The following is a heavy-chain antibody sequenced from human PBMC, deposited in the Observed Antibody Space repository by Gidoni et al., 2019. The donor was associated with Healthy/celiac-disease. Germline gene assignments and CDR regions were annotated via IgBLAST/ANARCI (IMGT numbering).Heavy chain of an antibody. J-gene: IGHJ1*01. D-gene: IGHD3-22*01. CDR3: AKATHYYDSSGYYGYFQH. CDR2: ISGSGGST. Sequence: EVQLLESGGGLVQPGGSLRLSCAASGFPVSIYAMSWVRQAPGKVLEWVSAISGSGGSTYYADSVKGRFTISRDNSKNTLYLQMNSLRAEDTAVYYCAKATHYYDSSGYYGYFQHWGQGTLVTVSS. V-gene: IGHV3-23*01. CDR1: GFPVSIYA.